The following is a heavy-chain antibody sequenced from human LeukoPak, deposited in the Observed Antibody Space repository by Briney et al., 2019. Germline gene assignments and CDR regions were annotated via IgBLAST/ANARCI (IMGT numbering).Heavy chain of an antibody. CDR2: IYHSGST. V-gene: IGHV4-34*01. Sequence: SETLSLTCAVYGGSFSGYYWSWIRQPPGKGLEWIGEIYHSGSTNYNPSLKSRVTISVDKSKNQFSLKLSSVTAADTAVYYCARYYGSGSYYPRSDAFDIWGQGTMVTVSS. J-gene: IGHJ3*02. D-gene: IGHD3-10*01. CDR3: ARYYGSGSYYPRSDAFDI. CDR1: GGSFSGYY.